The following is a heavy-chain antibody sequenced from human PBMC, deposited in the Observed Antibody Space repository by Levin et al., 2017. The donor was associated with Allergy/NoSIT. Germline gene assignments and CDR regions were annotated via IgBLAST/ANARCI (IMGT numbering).Heavy chain of an antibody. CDR2: ISGSGGST. CDR1: GFTFSSYA. J-gene: IGHJ4*02. V-gene: IGHV3-23*01. CDR3: AKLTDYYDSSGYFDY. D-gene: IGHD3-22*01. Sequence: AGGSLRLSCAASGFTFSSYAMSWVRQAPGKGLEWVSAISGSGGSTYYADSVKGRFTISRDNSKNTLYLQMNSLRAEDTAVYYCAKLTDYYDSSGYFDYWGQGTLVTVSS.